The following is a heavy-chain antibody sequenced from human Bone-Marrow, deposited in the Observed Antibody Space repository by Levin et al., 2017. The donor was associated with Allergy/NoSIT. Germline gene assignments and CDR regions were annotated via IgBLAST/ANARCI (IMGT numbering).Heavy chain of an antibody. Sequence: GASVKVSCKASGYTFTSYAMNWVRQAPGQGLEWMGWINTNTGNPTYAQGFTGRFVFSLDTSVSTAYLQISSLKAEDTAVYYCARVAAPNTMIYAFDIWGQGTMVTVSS. V-gene: IGHV7-4-1*02. CDR3: ARVAAPNTMIYAFDI. J-gene: IGHJ3*02. CDR2: INTNTGNP. D-gene: IGHD3-22*01. CDR1: GYTFTSYA.